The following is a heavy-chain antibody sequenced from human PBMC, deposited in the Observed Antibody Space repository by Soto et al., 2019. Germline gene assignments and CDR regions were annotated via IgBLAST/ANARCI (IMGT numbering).Heavy chain of an antibody. V-gene: IGHV1-18*01. Sequence: GASVKVSCKASGYTFTSYGISWVRQAPGQGLEWMGWISAYNGNTNYAQKLQGRVTMTTDTSTSTAYMELRSLRSDDTAVYYCARDLDLWEMATNPYYWGQGTLVTVSS. D-gene: IGHD5-12*01. CDR3: ARDLDLWEMATNPYY. J-gene: IGHJ4*02. CDR1: GYTFTSYG. CDR2: ISAYNGNT.